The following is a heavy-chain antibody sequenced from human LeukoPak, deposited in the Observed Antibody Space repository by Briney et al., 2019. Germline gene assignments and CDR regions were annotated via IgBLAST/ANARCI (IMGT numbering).Heavy chain of an antibody. J-gene: IGHJ6*03. Sequence: SETLSLTCAVSGYSISSGYYWGWIRQPPGKGLEWIGEINHSGSTNYNPSLKSRVTISVDTSKNQFSLKLSSVTAADTAVYYCARGRRELLKPVRYYYYMDVWGKGTTVTVSS. V-gene: IGHV4-38-2*01. D-gene: IGHD1-7*01. CDR3: ARGRRELLKPVRYYYYMDV. CDR1: GYSISSGYY. CDR2: INHSGST.